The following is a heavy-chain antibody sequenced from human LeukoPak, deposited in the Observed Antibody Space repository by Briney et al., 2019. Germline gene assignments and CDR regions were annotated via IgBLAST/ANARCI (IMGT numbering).Heavy chain of an antibody. V-gene: IGHV4-30-4*01. CDR2: IYYSGST. CDR1: GGSISSYY. J-gene: IGHJ6*02. Sequence: SETLSLTCTVSGGSISSYYWSWIRQPPGKGLEWIGYIYYSGSTYYNPSLKSRVTISVDTSKNQFSLKLSSVTAADTAVYYCARVHCGGDCSFPGGMDVWGQGTTVTVSS. CDR3: ARVHCGGDCSFPGGMDV. D-gene: IGHD2-21*02.